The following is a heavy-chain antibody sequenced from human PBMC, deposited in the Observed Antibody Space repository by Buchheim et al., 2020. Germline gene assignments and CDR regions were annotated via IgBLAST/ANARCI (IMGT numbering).Heavy chain of an antibody. J-gene: IGHJ4*02. Sequence: EVQLVESGGGLVKPGGSLRLSCAASGFTFSSYWMSWVRQAPGKGLEWVASIRQDGGDKYYVDSVEGRFTISRDNAKTSLYLQMYSLRAKDTAVYYCARVSNWDLDYWGQGTL. CDR3: ARVSNWDLDY. CDR2: IRQDGGDK. CDR1: GFTFSSYW. D-gene: IGHD7-27*01. V-gene: IGHV3-7*01.